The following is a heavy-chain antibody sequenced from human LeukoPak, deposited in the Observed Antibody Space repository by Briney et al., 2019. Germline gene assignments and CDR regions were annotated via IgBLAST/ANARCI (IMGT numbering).Heavy chain of an antibody. D-gene: IGHD6-13*01. CDR1: GFTFSAYE. J-gene: IGHJ1*01. Sequence: GGSLRLSCAASGFTFSAYEMNWVRQAPGKGLEWVSYIGSSGSTVYYADSVKGRFTISRDNSKNTLYLQMNSLRAEDTAVYYCARERPSAGSAAGTVGYFQHWGQGTLVTVSS. V-gene: IGHV3-48*03. CDR3: ARERPSAGSAAGTVGYFQH. CDR2: IGSSGSTV.